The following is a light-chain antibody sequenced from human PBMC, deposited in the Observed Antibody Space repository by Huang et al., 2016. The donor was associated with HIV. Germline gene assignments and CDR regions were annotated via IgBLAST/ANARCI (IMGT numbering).Light chain of an antibody. J-gene: IGKJ4*01. Sequence: DVVMTQSPLSLPVTLGQPASISCRSSQSLVHSDGNTYLNWVHQRPGQSPRRLIYKVSHRDSWVQDRFSGSGSGTDFTLKISRVEAEDVGVYYCMQGTHWPLTFGGGTKVEIK. CDR1: QSLVHSDGNTY. V-gene: IGKV2-30*02. CDR3: MQGTHWPLT. CDR2: KVS.